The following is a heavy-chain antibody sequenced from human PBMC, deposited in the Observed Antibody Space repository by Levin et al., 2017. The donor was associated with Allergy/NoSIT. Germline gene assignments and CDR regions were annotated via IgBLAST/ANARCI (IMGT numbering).Heavy chain of an antibody. V-gene: IGHV4-59*01. CDR2: IYSSGST. CDR1: GGSISSYY. J-gene: IGHJ4*02. CDR3: ARVGVEMATNVLDY. Sequence: KASETLSLTCTVSGGSISSYYWSWIRQPPGKGLEWIGYIYSSGSTNYNPSLKSRVTISVDTSKNQFSLKLSSVTAADTAVYYCARVGVEMATNVLDYWGQGTLVTVSS. D-gene: IGHD5-24*01.